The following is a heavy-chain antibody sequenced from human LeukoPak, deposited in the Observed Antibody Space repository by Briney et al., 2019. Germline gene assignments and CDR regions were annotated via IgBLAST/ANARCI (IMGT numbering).Heavy chain of an antibody. CDR2: IHFRDSET. V-gene: IGHV5-51*01. CDR1: GHSFSNYW. Sequence: PGESLKLYCQGSGHSFSNYWIGWVLQMPGKGLEWMGFIHFRDSETRYRPSFQGQVTISADTSISTAYLRWSSLEASDTGMYYCALVDHGTGYYNDRGQGTLVTVSS. CDR3: ALVDHGTGYYND. D-gene: IGHD2-8*02. J-gene: IGHJ4*02.